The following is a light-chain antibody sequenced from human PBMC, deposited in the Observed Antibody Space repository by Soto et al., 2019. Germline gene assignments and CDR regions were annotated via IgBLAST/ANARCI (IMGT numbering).Light chain of an antibody. CDR1: QSISSY. CDR2: AAS. J-gene: IGKJ4*01. CDR3: QQSYSTPLT. Sequence: DIQMTQSPSSLSASVGDRVTITCRASQSISSYLNWYQQKPGKAPKLVIYAASSLQSGVPSRFSGRASRTDCTLTISSLQPEDFATYYCQQSYSTPLTFDGVTKVEIK. V-gene: IGKV1-39*01.